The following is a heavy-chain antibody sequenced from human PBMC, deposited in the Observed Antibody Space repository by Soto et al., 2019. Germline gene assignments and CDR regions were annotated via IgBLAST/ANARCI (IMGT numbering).Heavy chain of an antibody. CDR2: IVVGSGNT. Sequence: SVKVSCKASGFTFTSSAMQWVRQARGQRLEWIGWIVVGSGNTNYAQKFQERVTITRDMSTSTAYMELSSLRSEDTAVYYCARDRAWGHNPYYYYAMDVWGQGTTVTVSS. D-gene: IGHD3-16*01. J-gene: IGHJ6*02. CDR1: GFTFTSSA. V-gene: IGHV1-58*02. CDR3: ARDRAWGHNPYYYYAMDV.